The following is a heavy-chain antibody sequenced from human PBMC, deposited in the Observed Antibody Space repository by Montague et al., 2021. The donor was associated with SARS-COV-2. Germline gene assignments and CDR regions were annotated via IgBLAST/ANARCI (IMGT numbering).Heavy chain of an antibody. V-gene: IGHV4-39*07. CDR2: IYYSGST. Sequence: SETLSLTCTVSGGSISSSSYYWGWIRQPPGKGLEWIGSIYYSGSTYYNPSLKSRVTIFVDTSKNQFSLKLSSVTAADTAVYYCARDTRITMIVVVQGYGMDVWGQGTTVTVSS. J-gene: IGHJ6*02. CDR1: GGSISSSSYY. CDR3: ARDTRITMIVVVQGYGMDV. D-gene: IGHD3-22*01.